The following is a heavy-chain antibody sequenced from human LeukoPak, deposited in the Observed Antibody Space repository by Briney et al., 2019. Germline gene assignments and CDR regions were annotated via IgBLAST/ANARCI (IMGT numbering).Heavy chain of an antibody. J-gene: IGHJ4*02. Sequence: GGSLRLSCAASGFTFSSYWMHWVRQAPGKGLVWVSRTNSDGSSTSYADSVKGRFTISRDNAKNTLYLQMNSLRAEDTAVYYCARDQYYVWGSYRYSRPFDYWGQGTLVTVSS. CDR1: GFTFSSYW. CDR2: TNSDGSST. D-gene: IGHD3-16*02. CDR3: ARDQYYVWGSYRYSRPFDY. V-gene: IGHV3-74*01.